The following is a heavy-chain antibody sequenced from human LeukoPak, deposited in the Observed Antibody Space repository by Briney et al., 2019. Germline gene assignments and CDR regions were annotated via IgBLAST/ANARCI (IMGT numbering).Heavy chain of an antibody. CDR3: ARAGLSWGSDPPFDF. J-gene: IGHJ3*01. V-gene: IGHV3-53*01. Sequence: PGGSLRLSRAASGFTVSSNYMNWVRQAPGEGLNWVSIIYSGGTTYYADSVKGRFTISRDNSKNTLHLQMNSLRDDDTAVYYCARAGLSWGSDPPFDFWGQGTMVTVSS. CDR2: IYSGGTT. D-gene: IGHD3-16*01. CDR1: GFTVSSNY.